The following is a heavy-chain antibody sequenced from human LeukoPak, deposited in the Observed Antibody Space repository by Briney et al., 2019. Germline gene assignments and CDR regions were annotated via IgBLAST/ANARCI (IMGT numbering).Heavy chain of an antibody. CDR3: ARHHNYGEGADAFDI. D-gene: IGHD4-17*01. J-gene: IGHJ3*02. Sequence: SETLSLTCTVSGGSISSSSYYWGWIRQPPGKGLEWIGSIYYSGSTYYNPSLKSRVTISVDTSKNQFSLKLSSVTAADTAVYYCARHHNYGEGADAFDIWGQGTMVTVPS. V-gene: IGHV4-39*01. CDR1: GGSISSSSYY. CDR2: IYYSGST.